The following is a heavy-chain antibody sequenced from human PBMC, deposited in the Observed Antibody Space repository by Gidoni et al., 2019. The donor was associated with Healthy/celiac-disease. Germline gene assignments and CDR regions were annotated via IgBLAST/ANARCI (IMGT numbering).Heavy chain of an antibody. D-gene: IGHD6-19*01. CDR3: ARVASIAVAGITWFDP. Sequence: EVQLVESGGGLVKPGGSLRLSCAASGFTFSSYSMNWVRQAPGKGLEWVSSISSSSSYIYYADSVKGRFTISRDNAKNSLYLQMNSLRAEDTAVYYCARVASIAVAGITWFDPWGQGTLVTVSS. CDR1: GFTFSSYS. V-gene: IGHV3-21*01. J-gene: IGHJ5*02. CDR2: ISSSSSYI.